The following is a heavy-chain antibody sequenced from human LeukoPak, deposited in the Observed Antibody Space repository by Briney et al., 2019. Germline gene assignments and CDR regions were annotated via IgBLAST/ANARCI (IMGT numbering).Heavy chain of an antibody. CDR3: AREGGFKLGYCSSTSCYRYMDV. Sequence: GGSLRLSCAASGFTVRSNYMSWDRPAPGNGLEWVSVIYSGGSTYYADSVKGRFTISRDNSKNTLYLQMNSLRAEDTAVYYCAREGGFKLGYCSSTSCYRYMDVWGKGTTVTVSS. V-gene: IGHV3-66*02. D-gene: IGHD2-2*01. CDR2: IYSGGST. J-gene: IGHJ6*03. CDR1: GFTVRSNY.